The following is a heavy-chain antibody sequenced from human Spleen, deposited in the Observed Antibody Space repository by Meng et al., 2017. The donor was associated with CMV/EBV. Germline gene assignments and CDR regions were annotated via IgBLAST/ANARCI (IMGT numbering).Heavy chain of an antibody. V-gene: IGHV3-21*01. CDR1: GFTFSSYS. Sequence: GESLKISCAASGFTFSSYSMNWVRQAPGKGLEWVSSISSSSSYIYYADSVKGRFTISRDNAKNSLYLQMNSLRAEDTAVYYYARDSSSISGHWCQGTLVTVSS. J-gene: IGHJ4*02. CDR3: ARDSSSISGH. CDR2: ISSSSSYI. D-gene: IGHD6-13*01.